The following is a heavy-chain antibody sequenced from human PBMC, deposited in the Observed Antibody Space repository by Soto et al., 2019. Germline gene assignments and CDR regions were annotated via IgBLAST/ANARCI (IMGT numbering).Heavy chain of an antibody. CDR1: GFSVSINY. CDR2: IYSGGTT. V-gene: IGHV3-66*01. D-gene: IGHD4-17*01. CDR3: AGDSTDGDFVDAFDV. J-gene: IGHJ3*01. Sequence: ELQLVESGGGLVQPGGSLRLSCAASGFSVSINYVNWVRQAPGKGLEWVSVIYSGGTTHYADSVKGRFTISRDTYKNTLYLQMNILRVEDTAVYYCAGDSTDGDFVDAFDVWGQGTMVTVSS.